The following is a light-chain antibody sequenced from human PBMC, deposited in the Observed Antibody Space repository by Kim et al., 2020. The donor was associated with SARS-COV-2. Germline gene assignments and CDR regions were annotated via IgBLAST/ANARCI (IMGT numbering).Light chain of an antibody. CDR1: SGHSNYD. J-gene: IGLJ3*02. Sequence: QLVLTQSPSASASLGASVKLTCTLSSGHSNYDIAWYQQQPEKAPRYLMKLNSGGSHIKGDGVPDRFSGSSSAAERYLTISSLQSEDEADYYCQTWGTGFKVFGGGTQLTVL. CDR3: QTWGTGFKV. CDR2: LNSGGSH. V-gene: IGLV4-69*01.